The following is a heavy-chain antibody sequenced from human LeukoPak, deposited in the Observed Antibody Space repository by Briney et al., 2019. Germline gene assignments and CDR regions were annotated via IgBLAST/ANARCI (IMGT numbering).Heavy chain of an antibody. CDR2: IYYSGST. J-gene: IGHJ3*02. D-gene: IGHD3-10*01. V-gene: IGHV4-59*08. Sequence: PSETLSLTCTVSGGSISSYYWSGIRQPPGKGLEWIGYIYYSGSTNYNPSLKSRVTISVDTSKNQFSLKLSSVTAADTAVYYCARPRGRTTPDAFDIWGAGRMVTVSS. CDR1: GGSISSYY. CDR3: ARPRGRTTPDAFDI.